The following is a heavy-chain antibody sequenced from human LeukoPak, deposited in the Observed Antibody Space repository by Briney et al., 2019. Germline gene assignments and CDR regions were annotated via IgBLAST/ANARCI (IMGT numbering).Heavy chain of an antibody. Sequence: ASVKVSCKASGGTFSSYAISWVRQAPGQGLEWMGRIIPIFGTANYAQKFQGRVTITADKSTSTAYMELSSLRSEDTAVYYCARKVPLGYCSGGSSQGGFDPWGQGTLVTVSS. V-gene: IGHV1-69*06. CDR3: ARKVPLGYCSGGSSQGGFDP. CDR2: IIPIFGTA. J-gene: IGHJ5*02. D-gene: IGHD2-15*01. CDR1: GGTFSSYA.